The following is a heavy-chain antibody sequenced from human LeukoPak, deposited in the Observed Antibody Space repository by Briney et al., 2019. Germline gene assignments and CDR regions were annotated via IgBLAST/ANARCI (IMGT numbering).Heavy chain of an antibody. Sequence: ASVKVSCKASGGTFSSYAISWVRQAPGQGLEWMGRIIPILGIANYAQKFQGRVTITADKSTSTAYMELSSRRSEDTAVYYRAREGREVYGSGSPDDYWGQGTLVTVSS. CDR1: GGTFSSYA. CDR2: IIPILGIA. D-gene: IGHD3-10*01. V-gene: IGHV1-69*04. CDR3: AREGREVYGSGSPDDY. J-gene: IGHJ4*02.